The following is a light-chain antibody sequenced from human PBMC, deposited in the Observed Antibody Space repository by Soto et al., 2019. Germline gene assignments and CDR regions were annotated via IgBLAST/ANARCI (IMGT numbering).Light chain of an antibody. V-gene: IGLV3-21*01. CDR1: NIGTKS. J-gene: IGLJ2*01. CDR3: QVCDSTTDHVV. CDR2: SDV. Sequence: SYELTQPPSVSVAPGKTARLTCGGYNIGTKSVHWYQQMPGQAPVLVIYSDVDRPSGIPERFSGSNSGNTATLTISRVEAGDEADYYCQVCDSTTDHVVFGGGTKVTVL.